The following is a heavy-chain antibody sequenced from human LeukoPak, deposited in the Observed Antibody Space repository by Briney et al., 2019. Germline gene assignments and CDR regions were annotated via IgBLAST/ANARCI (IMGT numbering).Heavy chain of an antibody. J-gene: IGHJ4*02. CDR2: IYSGGST. CDR3: AREGRLRLGELAL. CDR1: GFTVSSNY. Sequence: GGSLRLSCAASGFTVSSNYMSWVRQAPGKGLEWVSVIYSGGSTYYADSVKGRFTISRDNSKNTLYLQMNSLRAEDTAVYYCAREGRLRLGELALWGQGTLVTVSS. V-gene: IGHV3-53*01. D-gene: IGHD3-16*01.